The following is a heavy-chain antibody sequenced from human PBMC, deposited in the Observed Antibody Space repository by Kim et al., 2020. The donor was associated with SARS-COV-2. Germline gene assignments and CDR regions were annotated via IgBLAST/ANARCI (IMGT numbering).Heavy chain of an antibody. Sequence: GGSLRLSCAASGFSFSSYALSWVRQAPGKGLEWVAGISGSGVSKDYADSLRGRFAISRDNSKNTLYLHIYSLRADDKAVSYCAMGPSGGSRYVLFDYWG. CDR1: GFSFSSYA. CDR3: AMGPSGGSRYVLFDY. D-gene: IGHD6-13*01. V-gene: IGHV3-23*01. CDR2: ISGSGVSK. J-gene: IGHJ4*01.